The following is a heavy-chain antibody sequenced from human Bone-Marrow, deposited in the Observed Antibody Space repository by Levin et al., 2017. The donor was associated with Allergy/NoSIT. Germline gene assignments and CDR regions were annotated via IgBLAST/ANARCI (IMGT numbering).Heavy chain of an antibody. D-gene: IGHD3-10*01. V-gene: IGHV4-61*02. CDR3: ARATYGSDIWEGLYYYMDV. J-gene: IGHJ6*03. CDR1: SGSITSESHY. Sequence: KPSETLSLTCTVSSGSITSESHYWTWIRQPAGKGLEWIGRIHSSGTTKYNPSLQSRVTLSVDTFKNQFSLKLSFVTTADTAIYYCARATYGSDIWEGLYYYMDVWGRGTTVTVSS. CDR2: IHSSGTT.